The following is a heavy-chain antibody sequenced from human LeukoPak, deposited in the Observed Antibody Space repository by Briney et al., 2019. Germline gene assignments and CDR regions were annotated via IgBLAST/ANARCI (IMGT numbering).Heavy chain of an antibody. D-gene: IGHD2-15*01. J-gene: IGHJ6*02. CDR3: ARGDCSGGSCYFAYGMDV. CDR2: ISAYNGNT. V-gene: IGHV1-18*01. Sequence: ASVKVSCKASGYTFTSYGISWVRQAPGQGLEWMGWISAYNGNTNYAQKLQGRVTITADKSTSTAYMELSSLRSEDTAVYYCARGDCSGGSCYFAYGMDVWGQGTTVTVSS. CDR1: GYTFTSYG.